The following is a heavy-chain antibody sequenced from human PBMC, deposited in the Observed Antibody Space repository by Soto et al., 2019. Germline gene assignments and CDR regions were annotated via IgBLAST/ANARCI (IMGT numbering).Heavy chain of an antibody. CDR3: ARDLVIAAAGKGY. CDR1: GFTFNTYA. CDR2: ISSAGGAT. Sequence: DVQLLESGGGLVQPGGSLRLSCAASGFTFNTYAMGWVRQAPGKGLEWVSGISSAGGATYYADSVRGRFTVSRDNSKNTLYLQMNSLRAEDTAVYYCARDLVIAAAGKGYWGQGTLVTVSS. D-gene: IGHD6-13*01. V-gene: IGHV3-23*01. J-gene: IGHJ4*02.